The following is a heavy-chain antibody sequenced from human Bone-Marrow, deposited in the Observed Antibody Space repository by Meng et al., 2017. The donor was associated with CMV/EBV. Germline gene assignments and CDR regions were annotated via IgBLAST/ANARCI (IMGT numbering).Heavy chain of an antibody. CDR2: IKQDGSEK. Sequence: GESLKISCVASGFTFSSYWMSWVRQAPGKGLEWVANIKQDGSEKYYVDSVKGRFTISRDNAKNSLYLQMNSLRAEDTAVYYCARDSNGMWSSSWYWGFDYWGQGTLVTVSS. CDR1: GFTFSSYW. V-gene: IGHV3-7*01. CDR3: ARDSNGMWSSSWYWGFDY. D-gene: IGHD6-13*01. J-gene: IGHJ4*02.